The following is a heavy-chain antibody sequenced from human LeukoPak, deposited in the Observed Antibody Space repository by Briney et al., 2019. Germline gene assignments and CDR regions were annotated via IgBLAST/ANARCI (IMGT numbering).Heavy chain of an antibody. V-gene: IGHV3-23*01. CDR1: GFTFSSYA. J-gene: IGHJ5*02. D-gene: IGHD6-13*01. Sequence: PGGSLRLSCAASGFTFSSYAMSWVRQAPGKGLEWVSAISGSGGGTYYADSVKGRFTTSRDNSKNTLYLQMNSLRAEDTAVYYCAKVRHLMVAAAGTNWFDPWGQGTLVTVSS. CDR2: ISGSGGGT. CDR3: AKVRHLMVAAAGTNWFDP.